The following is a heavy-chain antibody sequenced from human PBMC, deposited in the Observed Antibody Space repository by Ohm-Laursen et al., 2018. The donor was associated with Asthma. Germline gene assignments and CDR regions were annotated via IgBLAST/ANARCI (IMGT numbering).Heavy chain of an antibody. D-gene: IGHD1-26*01. CDR2: ISYDGNNK. J-gene: IGHJ4*02. CDR1: GFTFSIYA. CDR3: ARAPVGAPFDY. V-gene: IGHV3-30-3*01. Sequence: SLRLSCTASGFTFSIYAMHWVRQAPGRGLEWVAVISYDGNNKYYADSVKGRFTISRDNSKNTLYLQMNSLRAEDTAVYYCARAPVGAPFDYWGQGTLVTVSS.